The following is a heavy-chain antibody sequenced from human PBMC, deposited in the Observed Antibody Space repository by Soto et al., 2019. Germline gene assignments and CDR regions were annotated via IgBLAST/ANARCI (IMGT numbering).Heavy chain of an antibody. Sequence: QLQLQESGSGLVKPSQTLSLTCAVSGGSISSGGYSWSWLRQPPGKGLEWIGYIFHSGSTHYNPSPKSRLLISVGWPNNPFSLELSSVTAADTAVYYCAREGGSGSPDSYVNVCCRGTLVTVSS. CDR3: AREGGSGSPDSYVNV. D-gene: IGHD1-26*01. CDR1: GGSISSGGYS. V-gene: IGHV4-30-2*01. CDR2: IFHSGST. J-gene: IGHJ2*01.